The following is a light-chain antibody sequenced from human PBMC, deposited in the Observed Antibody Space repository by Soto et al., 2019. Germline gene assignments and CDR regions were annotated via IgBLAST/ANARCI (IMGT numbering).Light chain of an antibody. CDR2: GAS. CDR3: QQYFSSGT. CDR1: QSVSNNY. V-gene: IGKV3-20*01. Sequence: EIVLPQYTGTLSLSPWERATLSCRASQSVSNNYLAWYQQKPGHAPRLLIYGASNRATGIPDRFSGSGSGTDFTLTISRLEPEDFAVYYWQQYFSSGTSCHVTKVDVK. J-gene: IGKJ1*01.